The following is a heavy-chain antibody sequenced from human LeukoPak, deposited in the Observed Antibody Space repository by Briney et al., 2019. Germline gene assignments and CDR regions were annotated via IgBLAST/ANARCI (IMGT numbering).Heavy chain of an antibody. D-gene: IGHD3-22*01. J-gene: IGHJ4*02. CDR3: AKDALYDSSGYDTYFDY. V-gene: IGHV3-20*04. CDR2: INWNGGST. Sequence: PGGSLRLSCAASGFTFDDYGMSWVRQAPGKGLEWVSGINWNGGSTGYADSVKGRFTISRDNSKNSLYLQMNSLRAEDTALYYCAKDALYDSSGYDTYFDYWGQGTLVTVSS. CDR1: GFTFDDYG.